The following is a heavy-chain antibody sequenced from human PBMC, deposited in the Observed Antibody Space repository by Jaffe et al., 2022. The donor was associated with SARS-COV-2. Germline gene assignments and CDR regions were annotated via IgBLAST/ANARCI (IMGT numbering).Heavy chain of an antibody. J-gene: IGHJ6*02. D-gene: IGHD6-13*01. CDR2: IKQDGSEK. CDR3: ARDFTNDSSSWYSYYYYYYGMDV. CDR1: GFTFSSYW. V-gene: IGHV3-7*01. Sequence: EVQLVESGGGLVQPGGSLRLSCAASGFTFSSYWMSWVRQAPGKGLEWVANIKQDGSEKYYVDSVKGRFTISRDNAKNSLYLQMNSLRAEDTAVYYCARDFTNDSSSWYSYYYYYYGMDVWGQGTTVTVSS.